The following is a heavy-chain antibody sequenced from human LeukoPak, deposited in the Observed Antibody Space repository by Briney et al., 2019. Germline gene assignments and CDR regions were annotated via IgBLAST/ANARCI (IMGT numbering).Heavy chain of an antibody. V-gene: IGHV1-46*01. J-gene: IGHJ6*02. Sequence: ASVKVSCKASGYTFTSYYMHWVRQAPGQGLERMGIINPSGGSTSYAQKFQGRVTMTRDTSTSTVYMELSSLRSEDTAVYYCARDLVLLWFGESNYYYYYGMDVWGQGTTVTVSS. CDR3: ARDLVLLWFGESNYYYYYGMDV. CDR2: INPSGGST. CDR1: GYTFTSYY. D-gene: IGHD3-10*01.